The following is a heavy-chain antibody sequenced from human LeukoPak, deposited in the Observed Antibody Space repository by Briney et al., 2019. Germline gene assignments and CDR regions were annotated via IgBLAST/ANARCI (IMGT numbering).Heavy chain of an antibody. CDR3: ARDVGFGDLDY. CDR2: ISSSSSYI. D-gene: IGHD3-10*01. Sequence: GGSLRLSCAASGFTFSSYSMNWVRQAPGKGLEWVSSISSSSSYIYYADSVKGRSTISRDNAKNSLYLQMNSLRAEDTAVYYCARDVGFGDLDYWGQGTLVTVSS. CDR1: GFTFSSYS. J-gene: IGHJ4*02. V-gene: IGHV3-21*01.